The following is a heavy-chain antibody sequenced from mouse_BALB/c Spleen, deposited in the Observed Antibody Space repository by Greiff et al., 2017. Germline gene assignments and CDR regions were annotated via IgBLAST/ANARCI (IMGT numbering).Heavy chain of an antibody. CDR1: GFTFSSFG. CDR3: ARREGIYYGFDY. Sequence: EVKLMESGGGLVQPGGSRKLSCAASGFTFSSFGMHWVRQAPEKGLEWVAYISSGSSTIYYADTVKGRFTISRDNPKNTLFLQMTSLRSEDTAMYYCARREGIYYGFDYWGQGTTLTVSS. V-gene: IGHV5-17*02. CDR2: ISSGSSTI. J-gene: IGHJ2*01. D-gene: IGHD2-1*01.